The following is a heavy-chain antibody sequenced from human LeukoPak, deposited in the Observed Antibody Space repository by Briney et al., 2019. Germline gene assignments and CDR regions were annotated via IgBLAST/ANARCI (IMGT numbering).Heavy chain of an antibody. CDR2: IWYDGSNK. CDR3: ARDALSVFSASGSGWNWFDP. J-gene: IGHJ5*02. D-gene: IGHD3-10*01. CDR1: AFTFRNYG. V-gene: IGHV3-30*19. Sequence: GGSLRLSCAASAFTFRNYGMHWVRQAPGKGLEWVAVIWYDGSNKYYADSVKGRFTISRDNSKNTLYLQMNSLRAEDTTVYYCARDALSVFSASGSGWNWFDPWGQGTLVTVSS.